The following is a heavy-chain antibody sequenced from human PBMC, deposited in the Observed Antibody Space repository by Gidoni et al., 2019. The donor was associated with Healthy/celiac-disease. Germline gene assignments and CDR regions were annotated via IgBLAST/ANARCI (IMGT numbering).Heavy chain of an antibody. D-gene: IGHD3-16*02. Sequence: EVQLVESGVGLVKPGGSLRLACAAAGFTFGSYSMNWVRQAPGKGLGWVSSISRSSSYIYYADSVKGRFTISRDNAKNSLYLQMNSLRAEDTAVYYCARVSSRGQDDDAFDIWGQGTMVTVSS. J-gene: IGHJ3*02. CDR3: ARVSSRGQDDDAFDI. CDR1: GFTFGSYS. V-gene: IGHV3-21*01. CDR2: ISRSSSYI.